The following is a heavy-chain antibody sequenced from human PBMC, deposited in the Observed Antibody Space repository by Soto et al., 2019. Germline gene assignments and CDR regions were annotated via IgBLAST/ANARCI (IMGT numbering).Heavy chain of an antibody. CDR2: ISGSGGST. CDR3: AAATQPERWLQPFDY. D-gene: IGHD5-12*01. V-gene: IGHV3-23*01. CDR1: GFTFSSYA. Sequence: EVQLLESGGGLVQPGGSLRLSCAASGFTFSSYAMSWVRQAPGKGLEWVSAISGSGGSTYYADSVKGRFTISRDNSKNSLYLRMNSLRAEDTAVYYCAAATQPERWLQPFDYWGQGTLVTVSS. J-gene: IGHJ4*02.